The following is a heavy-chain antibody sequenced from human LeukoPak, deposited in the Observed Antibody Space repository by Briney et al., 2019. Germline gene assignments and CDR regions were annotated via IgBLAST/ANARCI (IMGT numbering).Heavy chain of an antibody. CDR2: ISYDGSNK. J-gene: IGHJ6*02. CDR1: GFTFSSYG. CDR3: ARDLFLEWLESYGMDV. V-gene: IGHV3-30*19. D-gene: IGHD3-3*01. Sequence: GRSLRLSCAASGFTFSSYGMHWARQAPGKGLEWVAVISYDGSNKYYADSVKGRFTISRDNSKNTLYLQMNSLRAEDTAVYYCARDLFLEWLESYGMDVWGQGTTVTVSS.